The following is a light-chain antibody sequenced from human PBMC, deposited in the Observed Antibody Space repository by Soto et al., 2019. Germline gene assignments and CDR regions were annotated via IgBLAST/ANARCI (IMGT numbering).Light chain of an antibody. J-gene: IGKJ3*01. V-gene: IGKV3-15*01. CDR3: QQYNNWRGIT. Sequence: EIVMTQSPATLSVSPGERATLSCRASQSVSSNLAWYQQKPGQAPRPLIYGASTRATGIPARFSGSGSGTEFTLTISSLQSEDFAVYYCQQYNNWRGITFGPGTKVDIK. CDR1: QSVSSN. CDR2: GAS.